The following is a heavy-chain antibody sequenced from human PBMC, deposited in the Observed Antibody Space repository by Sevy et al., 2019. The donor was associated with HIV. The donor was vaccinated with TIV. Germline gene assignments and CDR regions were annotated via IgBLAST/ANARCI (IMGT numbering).Heavy chain of an antibody. V-gene: IGHV4-4*07. CDR1: GGSISHYY. CDR3: AGDASGGSYFDS. D-gene: IGHD1-26*01. Sequence: SETLSLTCTVSGGSISHYYWSWIRQPAGKGLEWIGRIYTSGRTNYNPSLESRVTLSVDTPKRHFSLKLGSVTAADTAVYYCAGDASGGSYFDSWGQGALVTVSS. J-gene: IGHJ4*02. CDR2: IYTSGRT.